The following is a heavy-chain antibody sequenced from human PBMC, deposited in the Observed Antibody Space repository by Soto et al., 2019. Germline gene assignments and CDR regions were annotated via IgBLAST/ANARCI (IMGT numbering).Heavy chain of an antibody. CDR1: GFTFSS. CDR2: ISYDGNNK. Sequence: QVPLVESGGGVVQPGRSLRLSCAASGFTFSSMHWVRQAPGKGLEWVAIISYDGNNKYYLDSVKGRFTISRDNSKTTLYLQMNSLRAEDTAVYYCTKDGVAGYGMDVWGQGTTVTVSS. CDR3: TKDGVAGYGMDV. J-gene: IGHJ6*02. D-gene: IGHD6-19*01. V-gene: IGHV3-30*18.